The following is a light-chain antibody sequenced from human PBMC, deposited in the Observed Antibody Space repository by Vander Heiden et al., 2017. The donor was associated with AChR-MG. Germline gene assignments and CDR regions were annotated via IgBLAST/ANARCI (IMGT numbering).Light chain of an antibody. CDR3: QSYDSSLSALV. Sequence: SVLTRPPPLSGPPGQGVTISCTGSSSNIGAGYDVHWYQQLPGTAPKLLIYGNSNRPSGVPDRFSGSKSGTSASLAITGLQAEDEADYYCQSYDSSLSALVFGGGTKLTVL. J-gene: IGLJ2*01. V-gene: IGLV1-40*01. CDR1: SSNIGAGYD. CDR2: GNS.